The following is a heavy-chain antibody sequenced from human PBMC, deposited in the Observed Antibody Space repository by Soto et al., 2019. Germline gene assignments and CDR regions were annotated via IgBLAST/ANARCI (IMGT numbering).Heavy chain of an antibody. J-gene: IGHJ6*02. V-gene: IGHV1-69*04. CDR1: GGTFSSYT. D-gene: IGHD3-22*01. CDR2: IIPILGIA. Sequence: SVKVSCKASGGTFSSYTISWVRQAPGQGLEWMGRIIPILGIANYAQKFQGRVTITADKSTSTAYMELSSLRSEDTAVYYCARDPVVASYYYDSSGPPPYGMDVGGQGTTVTVSS. CDR3: ARDPVVASYYYDSSGPPPYGMDV.